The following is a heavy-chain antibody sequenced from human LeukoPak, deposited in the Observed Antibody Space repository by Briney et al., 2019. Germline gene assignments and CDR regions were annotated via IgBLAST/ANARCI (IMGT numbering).Heavy chain of an antibody. Sequence: GSSVKVSCKATVGTFSIYTFSGVRQAPGQGLEWMGGIIPIFGTANYAQKFQGRVTITADESTSTAYMELSSLRAEDTAVYYCARDGDYNESSGSVSLYNWGQGTLVTVSS. J-gene: IGHJ4*02. CDR1: VGTFSIYT. V-gene: IGHV1-69*01. CDR2: IIPIFGTA. CDR3: ARDGDYNESSGSVSLYN. D-gene: IGHD3-22*01.